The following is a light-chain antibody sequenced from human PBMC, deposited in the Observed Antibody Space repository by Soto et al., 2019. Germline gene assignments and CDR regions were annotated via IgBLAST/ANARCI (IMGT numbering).Light chain of an antibody. CDR2: DAS. V-gene: IGKV1-33*01. CDR1: QDISNY. CDR3: QQYNNFSPLT. Sequence: DIQLTQSPSSLSASVGDRVTITCQASQDISNYLNWYEQKPGKAPNLLIFDASKLKTGVPSRFSGRGSETVFTFTMSSLQPEDVATHFCQQYNNFSPLTFGGGTNVEIK. J-gene: IGKJ4*01.